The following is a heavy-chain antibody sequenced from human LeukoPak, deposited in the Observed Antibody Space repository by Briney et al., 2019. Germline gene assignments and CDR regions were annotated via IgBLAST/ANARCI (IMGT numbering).Heavy chain of an antibody. CDR3: ARVKRITMVRGVIGRGYYFDY. CDR2: INHSGST. D-gene: IGHD3-10*01. CDR1: GGSFSGYY. Sequence: SETLSLTCAVYGGSFSGYYWSWIRQPPGKGLEWIGEINHSGSTNYNPSLKSRVTISVDTSKNQFSLKLSSVTAADTAVYYCARVKRITMVRGVIGRGYYFDYWGQGTLVTVSS. V-gene: IGHV4-34*01. J-gene: IGHJ4*02.